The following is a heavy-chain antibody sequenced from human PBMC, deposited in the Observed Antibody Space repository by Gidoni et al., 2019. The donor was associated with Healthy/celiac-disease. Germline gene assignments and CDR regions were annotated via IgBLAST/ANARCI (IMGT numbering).Heavy chain of an antibody. D-gene: IGHD6-13*01. Sequence: QVQLVVPGGGVVQPGRSPTLSCAASGFTFSSYGRHWACQAPGKGLEWVAVRSYDGSNKYYADSVKGRFTISRDNSKNTLYLQMNSLRAEDTAVYYCASQYGSSWRNYYYYGMDVWGQGTTVTVSS. CDR3: ASQYGSSWRNYYYYGMDV. CDR2: RSYDGSNK. CDR1: GFTFSSYG. V-gene: IGHV3-30*03. J-gene: IGHJ6*02.